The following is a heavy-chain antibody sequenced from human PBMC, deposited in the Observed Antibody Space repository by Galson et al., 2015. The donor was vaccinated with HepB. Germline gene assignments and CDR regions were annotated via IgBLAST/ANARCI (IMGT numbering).Heavy chain of an antibody. D-gene: IGHD2-15*01. CDR3: APTGGGSSSLTLDY. CDR2: ITWDGGST. Sequence: SLRLSCAASGFTFADHTMHWVRQVPGKGLEWVSLITWDGGSTSYADSVEGRFTISRDNSKNSLYLQMNSLRTEDSALYYCAPTGGGSSSLTLDYWGQGTLVTVSS. J-gene: IGHJ4*02. CDR1: GFTFADHT. V-gene: IGHV3-43*01.